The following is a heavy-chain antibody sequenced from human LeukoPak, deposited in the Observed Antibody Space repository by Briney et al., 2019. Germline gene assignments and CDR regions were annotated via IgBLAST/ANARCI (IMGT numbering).Heavy chain of an antibody. J-gene: IGHJ4*02. V-gene: IGHV1-8*01. CDR3: ARGGGYSYGYYY. D-gene: IGHD5-18*01. Sequence: ASVKLSCTASGYTFSSYDINWVRQATGQGLEWMGWMNANSGNTGYAKNFQGRVTITTDTTTSTAYMELRSLRSDDTAVYYCARGGGYSYGYYYWGQGTLVTVSS. CDR1: GYTFSSYD. CDR2: MNANSGNT.